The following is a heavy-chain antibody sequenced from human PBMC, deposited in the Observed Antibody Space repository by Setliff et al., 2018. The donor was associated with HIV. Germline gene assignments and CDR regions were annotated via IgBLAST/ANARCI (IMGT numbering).Heavy chain of an antibody. CDR3: ARGSGGYCSGGSCYFGFGLAL. CDR2: IIPIFNTA. J-gene: IGHJ6*02. CDR1: GGTYSRYS. V-gene: IGHV1-69*13. D-gene: IGHD2-15*01. Sequence: SVKVSCKASGGTYSRYSITWVLQAPGQGLEWMGGIIPIFNTANYAQKFQGRVTITADESTSTAYMELSSLGSEDTAVYYCARGSGGYCSGGSCYFGFGLALWGQGTTVTVS.